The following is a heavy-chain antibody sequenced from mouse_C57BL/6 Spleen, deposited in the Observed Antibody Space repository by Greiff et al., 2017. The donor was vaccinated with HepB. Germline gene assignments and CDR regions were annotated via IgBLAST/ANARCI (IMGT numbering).Heavy chain of an antibody. CDR2: IYPGDGDT. J-gene: IGHJ2*01. CDR1: GYAFSSSW. D-gene: IGHD2-10*01. CDR3: ARESFYGNDY. Sequence: QVQLQQSGPELVKPGASVKISCKASGYAFSSSWMNWVKQRPGKGLEWIGRIYPGDGDTNYNGKFKGKATLTADKSSSTAYMQLSSLTSEDSAVYFCARESFYGNDYWGQGTTLTVSS. V-gene: IGHV1-82*01.